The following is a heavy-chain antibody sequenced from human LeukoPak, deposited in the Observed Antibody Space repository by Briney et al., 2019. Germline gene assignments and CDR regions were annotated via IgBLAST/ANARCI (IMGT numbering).Heavy chain of an antibody. CDR3: ARDHNYDFWSGYYYNWFDP. V-gene: IGHV4-61*02. J-gene: IGHJ5*02. CDR1: GGSISSGSYY. CDR2: IYTSGST. D-gene: IGHD3-3*01. Sequence: SETLSLTCTVSGGSISSGSYYWSWIRQPAGKGLEWIRRIYTSGSTNYNPSLKSRVTISVDTSKNQFSLRLSSVTASDTAVYYCARDHNYDFWSGYYYNWFDPWGQGTLVTVSS.